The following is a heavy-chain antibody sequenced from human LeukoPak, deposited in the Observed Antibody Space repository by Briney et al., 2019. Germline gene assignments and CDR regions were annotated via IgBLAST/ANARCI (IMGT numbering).Heavy chain of an antibody. D-gene: IGHD3-3*01. CDR1: GGTFSSYA. CDR3: AYQDFWSGYSEFSYYYYMDV. J-gene: IGHJ6*03. CDR2: IIPIFGTA. V-gene: IGHV1-69*06. Sequence: GASVKVSCKASGGTFSSYAISWVRQAPGQGLEWMGGIIPIFGTANYAQKFQGRVTITADKSTSTAYMELSSLRSEDTAVYYCAYQDFWSGYSEFSYYYYMDVWDKGTTVTVSS.